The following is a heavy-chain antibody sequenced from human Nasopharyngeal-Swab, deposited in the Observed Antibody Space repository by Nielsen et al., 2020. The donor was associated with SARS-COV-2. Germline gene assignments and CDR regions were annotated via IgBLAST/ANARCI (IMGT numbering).Heavy chain of an antibody. CDR2: INAGNGNT. CDR3: ARGVDSVAGDY. J-gene: IGHJ4*02. Sequence: WVRQAPGQRLEWMGWINAGNGNTKYSQKFQGRVTITRDTSASTACMELSSLRSEDTAVYYCARGVDSVAGDYWGQGTLVTVSS. D-gene: IGHD6-19*01. V-gene: IGHV1-3*01.